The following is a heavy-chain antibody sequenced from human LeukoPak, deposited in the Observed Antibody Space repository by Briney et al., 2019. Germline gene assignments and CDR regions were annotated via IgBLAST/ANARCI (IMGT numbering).Heavy chain of an antibody. V-gene: IGHV1-24*01. CDR1: AYSKNEFY. CDR3: VLYHLREFGVITGFDS. J-gene: IGHJ5*01. CDR2: FEPQEGKS. Sequence: ASVKVSCTVSAYSKNEFYRHWVRQAPGKGLEWMGGFEPQEGKSIYAQKFQGRVSMTDDTFADTVFMELRSLTSEDTAVYYCVLYHLREFGVITGFDSWGQGTLVTVSS. D-gene: IGHD3-16*01.